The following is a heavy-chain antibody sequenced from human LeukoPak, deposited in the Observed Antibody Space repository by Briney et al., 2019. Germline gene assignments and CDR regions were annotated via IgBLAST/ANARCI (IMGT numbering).Heavy chain of an antibody. CDR2: INPNSGDT. J-gene: IGHJ4*02. D-gene: IGHD1-26*01. V-gene: IGHV1-2*02. Sequence: GASVKVSCKASGYTFTGYYIHWVRQAPGQGLEWMGWINPNSGDTHYAQKFQGRVTMTRDTSISTAYMELSRLRSDDTAMYYCARGSTVGATESLGLDYWGQGTPVTVSS. CDR1: GYTFTGYY. CDR3: ARGSTVGATESLGLDY.